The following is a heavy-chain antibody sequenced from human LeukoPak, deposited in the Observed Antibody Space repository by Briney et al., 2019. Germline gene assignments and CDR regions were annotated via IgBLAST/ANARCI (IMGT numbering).Heavy chain of an antibody. CDR2: IYYSGST. J-gene: IGHJ2*01. CDR3: ARIKDCGGDCYSSWYFDL. Sequence: PSQTLSLTCTVSGGSISSGDYYWSWIRQPPGKGLEWIGYIYYSGSTYYNPSLKSRVTISVDTSKNQFSLKLSSVTAADTAVYYCARIKDCGGDCYSSWYFDLWGRGTLVPVSS. V-gene: IGHV4-30-4*01. CDR1: GGSISSGDYY. D-gene: IGHD2-21*02.